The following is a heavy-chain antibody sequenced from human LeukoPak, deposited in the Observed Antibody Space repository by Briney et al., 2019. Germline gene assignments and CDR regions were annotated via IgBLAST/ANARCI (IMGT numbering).Heavy chain of an antibody. CDR2: INPSGDGT. CDR1: GHTFTTYY. D-gene: IGHD1-14*01. V-gene: IGHV1-46*01. CDR3: AKETPNTGWFDP. Sequence: ASVKVSCKASGHTFTTYYVHLVRQAPGQGLEWMGVINPSGDGTNYPQRFQGKVTLTRDTSTSTVYMELSSLRSEDTAIYYCAKETPNTGWFDPWGQGTLVTVSS. J-gene: IGHJ5*02.